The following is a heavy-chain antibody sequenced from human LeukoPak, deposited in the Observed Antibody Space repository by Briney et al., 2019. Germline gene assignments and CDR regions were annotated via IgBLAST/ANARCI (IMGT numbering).Heavy chain of an antibody. CDR3: GRVEGISLPDV. Sequence: SETLSLTCTVSGDSISENCWSWIRQPAGRELEYIGRMCPRGGLDYNPSLKSRGTLSRDTSKNKISLKLTSLTAADRAVYYCGRVEGISLPDVWGQGTTVTVSS. CDR1: GDSISENC. D-gene: IGHD6-13*01. V-gene: IGHV4-4*07. CDR2: MCPRGGL. J-gene: IGHJ6*02.